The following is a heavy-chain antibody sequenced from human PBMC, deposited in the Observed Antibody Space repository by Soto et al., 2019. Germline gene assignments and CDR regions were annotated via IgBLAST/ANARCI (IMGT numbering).Heavy chain of an antibody. CDR2: IIPILGIA. Sequence: QVQLVQSGAEVKKPGSSVKVSCKASGGTFSSYTTSWVQQAPGQGLEWMGRIIPILGIANYAQKFQGRVTITADKSTSTAYMELSSLRSEDTAVYYCAREGQLVPQFDYWGQGTLVTVSS. V-gene: IGHV1-69*08. CDR1: GGTFSSYT. J-gene: IGHJ4*02. CDR3: AREGQLVPQFDY. D-gene: IGHD6-6*01.